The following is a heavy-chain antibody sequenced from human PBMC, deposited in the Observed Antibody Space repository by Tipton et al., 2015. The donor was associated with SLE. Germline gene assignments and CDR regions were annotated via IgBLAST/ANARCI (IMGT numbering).Heavy chain of an antibody. Sequence: TLSLTCSVSGDSITSYYWSWFRQSTGRGLEWIGRIYADGSTNYNPSLKSRVTMSIDTSKTQFSLKLSSVTAADTAVYYCAAAGVASPGPWSYFDSWGQGTLVTVSS. V-gene: IGHV4-4*07. J-gene: IGHJ4*02. D-gene: IGHD6-13*01. CDR2: IYADGST. CDR3: AAAGVASPGPWSYFDS. CDR1: GDSITSYY.